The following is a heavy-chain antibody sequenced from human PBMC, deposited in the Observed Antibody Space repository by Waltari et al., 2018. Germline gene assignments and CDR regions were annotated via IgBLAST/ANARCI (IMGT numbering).Heavy chain of an antibody. D-gene: IGHD3-3*01. CDR2: IWCDGRFK. V-gene: IGHV3-33*01. CDR1: GFTCSDYG. J-gene: IGHJ4*02. Sequence: QVQLVESGGGVVKPGRSLRFPCAEPGFTCSDYGIHWVRQAPVKGLEWGAFIWCDGRFKYYADSVKGRLTISRENSKNTRYLQMNSLRSEDTAVYYCARDFDHCRAGFCDYWGQGTLVTVSS. CDR3: ARDFDHCRAGFCDY.